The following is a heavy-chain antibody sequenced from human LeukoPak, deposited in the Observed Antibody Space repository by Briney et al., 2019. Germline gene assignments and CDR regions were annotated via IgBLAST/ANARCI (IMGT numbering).Heavy chain of an antibody. CDR2: IKSDGSDT. CDR3: TTDSSGFGY. Sequence: PGGSLRLSCAASGFTFSTYWMHWVRQAPGEGLVWASRIKSDGSDTSYADSVKGRFTISRDNAKNTLYLQMNSLSAEDTAVYYCTTDSSGFGYWGQGTLVTVSS. V-gene: IGHV3-74*01. CDR1: GFTFSTYW. D-gene: IGHD3-22*01. J-gene: IGHJ4*02.